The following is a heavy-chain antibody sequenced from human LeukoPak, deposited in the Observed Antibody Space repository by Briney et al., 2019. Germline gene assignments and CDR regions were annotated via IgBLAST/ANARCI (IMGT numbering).Heavy chain of an antibody. CDR1: GFTFSSYA. D-gene: IGHD2-2*01. J-gene: IGHJ4*02. Sequence: GGSLRLSCAASGFTFSSYAMSWVRQAPGKGLEWVSDISGSGGSTYYADSVKGRFTISRDNSKNTLYLQMNSLRAEDTAVYYCAKSVGWSGVPAGIAYWGQGTLVIVSS. CDR3: AKSVGWSGVPAGIAY. V-gene: IGHV3-23*01. CDR2: ISGSGGST.